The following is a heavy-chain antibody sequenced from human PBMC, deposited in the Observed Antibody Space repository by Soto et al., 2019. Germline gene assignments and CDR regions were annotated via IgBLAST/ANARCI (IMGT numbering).Heavy chain of an antibody. D-gene: IGHD1-26*01. J-gene: IGHJ5*02. Sequence: GASVKVSCKASCYTFTSYGISWVRQAPGQGLEWMGRISAYNGNTNYAQKLQGRVTMTTDTSTSTAYMELRSLRSDDTAMYYCARVVGALGHWFDPWGQGTLVTVSS. CDR2: ISAYNGNT. V-gene: IGHV1-18*01. CDR3: ARVVGALGHWFDP. CDR1: CYTFTSYG.